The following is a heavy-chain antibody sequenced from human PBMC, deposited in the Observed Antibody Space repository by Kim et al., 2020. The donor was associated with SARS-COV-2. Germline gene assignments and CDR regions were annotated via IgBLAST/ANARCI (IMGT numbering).Heavy chain of an antibody. CDR1: GGTFSSYA. D-gene: IGHD6-19*01. Sequence: SVKVSCKASGGTFSSYAISWVRQAPGQGLEWMGRIIPILAIANYAQKFQGRVTITADKSTRTAYMELSSLRSEDTAVYYCAKAGAMAGTYDAFDIWGQGTMVTVSS. CDR3: AKAGAMAGTYDAFDI. V-gene: IGHV1-69*04. CDR2: IIPILAIA. J-gene: IGHJ3*02.